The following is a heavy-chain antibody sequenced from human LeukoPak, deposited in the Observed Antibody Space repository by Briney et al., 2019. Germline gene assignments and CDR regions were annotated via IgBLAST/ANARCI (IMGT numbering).Heavy chain of an antibody. V-gene: IGHV4-59*01. D-gene: IGHD3-22*01. Sequence: SETLSLTCTVSGGSISSYYWSWIRQPPGKGLEWIGYINDSGSTNYNPSLKSRVTISVDTSKNQFSLKLSSVTAADTAVYYCARSPPDNYYDSSGYYHDYWGQGTLVTVSS. CDR2: INDSGST. J-gene: IGHJ4*02. CDR3: ARSPPDNYYDSSGYYHDY. CDR1: GGSISSYY.